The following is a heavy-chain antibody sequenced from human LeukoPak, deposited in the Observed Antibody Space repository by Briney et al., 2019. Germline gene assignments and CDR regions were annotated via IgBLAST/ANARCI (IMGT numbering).Heavy chain of an antibody. Sequence: GGSLRLSCAASGFTFSSYGIHWVRQAPGKGLEWVAFIRYDGNNEYYTDSVRGRFTISRDNSKNTVSLQMNSLRPEDTAVYYCAKDGDTSGPWGQGTLVTVSS. CDR1: GFTFSSYG. CDR3: AKDGDTSGP. D-gene: IGHD6-19*01. CDR2: IRYDGNNE. V-gene: IGHV3-30*02. J-gene: IGHJ5*02.